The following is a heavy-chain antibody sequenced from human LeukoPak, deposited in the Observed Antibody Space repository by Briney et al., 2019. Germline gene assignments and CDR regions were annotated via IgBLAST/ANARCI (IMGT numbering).Heavy chain of an antibody. CDR3: ARDSYSSPLDAFDI. J-gene: IGHJ3*02. Sequence: GGSLRLSCAASGFTFSSYWMSWVRQAPGKGLEWVANIKQDGSEKYYVDSVKGRFTISRDNAKNSLYLQMNSLRAEDTAVYYCARDSYSSPLDAFDIWGQGTMVTVSS. D-gene: IGHD6-13*01. V-gene: IGHV3-7*01. CDR2: IKQDGSEK. CDR1: GFTFSSYW.